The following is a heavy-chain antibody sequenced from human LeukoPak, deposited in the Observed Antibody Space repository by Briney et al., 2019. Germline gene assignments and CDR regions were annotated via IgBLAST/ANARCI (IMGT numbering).Heavy chain of an antibody. Sequence: GRSLRLSCAASGFTFSSYAMHWVRQAPGKGLEWVAVISYDGSNKYYADSVKGRFTISRDNSKNTLYLQMNSLRAEDTAVYYCAKRVPPYYYDSSGYYFPFDYWGQGTLVTVSS. V-gene: IGHV3-30-3*02. CDR3: AKRVPPYYYDSSGYYFPFDY. D-gene: IGHD3-22*01. CDR2: ISYDGSNK. J-gene: IGHJ4*02. CDR1: GFTFSSYA.